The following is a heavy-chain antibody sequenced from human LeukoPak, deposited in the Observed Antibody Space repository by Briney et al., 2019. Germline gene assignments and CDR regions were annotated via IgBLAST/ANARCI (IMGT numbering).Heavy chain of an antibody. V-gene: IGHV1-69*05. CDR2: IMPLFGTP. CDR3: ARDLGPDHYYDSSGYDAFDI. Sequence: RASVKVSCKASGGTFNNYAISWVRQAPGQGPEWMGGIMPLFGTPTYAQKFQGRVTITTDESTSTAYMELSSLRSEDTAVYYCARDLGPDHYYDSSGYDAFDIWGQGTMVTVSS. J-gene: IGHJ3*02. D-gene: IGHD3-22*01. CDR1: GGTFNNYA.